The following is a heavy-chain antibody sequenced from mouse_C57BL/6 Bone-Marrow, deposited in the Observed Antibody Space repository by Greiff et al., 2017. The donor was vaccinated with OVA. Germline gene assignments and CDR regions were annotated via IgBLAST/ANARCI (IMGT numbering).Heavy chain of an antibody. CDR1: GYTFTDYY. D-gene: IGHD1-1*01. Sequence: EVQLQQSGPELVKPGASVKISCKASGYTFTDYYMNWVKQSHGKSLEWIGDINPNNGGTSYNQKFKGKATLTVDKSSSTAYMELRRLTSEDSAVYYCERGHYYGSSYYAMDYWGQGTSVTVSS. CDR2: INPNNGGT. CDR3: ERGHYYGSSYYAMDY. J-gene: IGHJ4*01. V-gene: IGHV1-26*01.